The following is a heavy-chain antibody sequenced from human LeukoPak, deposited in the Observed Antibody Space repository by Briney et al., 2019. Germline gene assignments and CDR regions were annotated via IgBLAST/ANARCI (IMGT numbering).Heavy chain of an antibody. V-gene: IGHV1-2*02. D-gene: IGHD2-15*01. CDR3: ARESEDIVVVVAATELLPDY. CDR2: INPNSGGT. Sequence: ASVKVSCKASGYTFTGYYMHWVRQAPGQGLEWMGWINPNSGGTNYAQKFQVRVTMTRATSNGTASMELRRLSSDDTDVYYCARESEDIVVVVAATELLPDYCGQGTLVTVSS. CDR1: GYTFTGYY. J-gene: IGHJ4*02.